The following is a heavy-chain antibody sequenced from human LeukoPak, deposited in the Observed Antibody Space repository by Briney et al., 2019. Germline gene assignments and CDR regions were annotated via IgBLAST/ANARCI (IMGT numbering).Heavy chain of an antibody. V-gene: IGHV3-23*01. CDR1: GSTFSSYA. Sequence: GGSLRLSCAASGSTFSSYAMSWVRQAPGKGLEYVSTISAGGGSTFYADSMKGRSTISRDNSRSTVYLQMNSPRVEDTAVYYCARGGGLLWLGEFPNCFDTWGQGTLVTVSS. CDR2: ISAGGGST. D-gene: IGHD3-10*01. CDR3: ARGGGLLWLGEFPNCFDT. J-gene: IGHJ5*02.